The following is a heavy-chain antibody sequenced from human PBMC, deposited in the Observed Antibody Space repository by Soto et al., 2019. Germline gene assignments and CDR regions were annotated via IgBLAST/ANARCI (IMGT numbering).Heavy chain of an antibody. CDR2: IKPDGGEK. CDR3: ARGDFYDTSGPFSDAFDI. CDR1: GDSISSGDYY. D-gene: IGHD3-22*01. J-gene: IGHJ3*02. V-gene: IGHV3-7*04. Sequence: ETLSLTCTVSGDSISSGDYYWSWVRQAPGKGLEWVANIKPDGGEKWYVDSVRGRFTISRDNAKNSLFLQMNSLRAEDTAVYYCARGDFYDTSGPFSDAFDIWGQGTMVTVSS.